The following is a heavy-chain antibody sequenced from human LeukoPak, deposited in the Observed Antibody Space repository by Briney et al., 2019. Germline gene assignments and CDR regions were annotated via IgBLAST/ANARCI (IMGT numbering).Heavy chain of an antibody. J-gene: IGHJ4*02. CDR1: GFTFSDYW. Sequence: PGGSLRLSCVVSGFTFSDYWMTWVRQAPGKGLEWVANIKQDGSDKKYVDSVKGRFTISRDNAKNSLYLQMDSLRDEDTAVYYCARGGGDYWGQGTLVTVTS. V-gene: IGHV3-7*01. CDR2: IKQDGSDK. CDR3: ARGGGDY. D-gene: IGHD1-26*01.